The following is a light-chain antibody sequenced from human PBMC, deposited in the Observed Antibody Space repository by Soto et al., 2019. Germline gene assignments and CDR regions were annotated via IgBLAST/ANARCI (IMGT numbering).Light chain of an antibody. CDR3: CSYAGSSTFV. Sequence: QSVLTQPASVSGSPGQSITISCTGTSSDVGSYNLVSWYQQQPGKAPKLMIYEGSKRPSGVSNRFSGSKSGKTASLTISGLQAEDEADYYCCSYAGSSTFVFGGGTKLTVL. V-gene: IGLV2-23*03. CDR2: EGS. J-gene: IGLJ2*01. CDR1: SSDVGSYNL.